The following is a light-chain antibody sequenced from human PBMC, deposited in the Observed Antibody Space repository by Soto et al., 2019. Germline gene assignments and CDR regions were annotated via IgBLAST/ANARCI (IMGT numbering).Light chain of an antibody. CDR1: SSNIGSNA. V-gene: IGLV1-44*01. Sequence: QSVLTQPPSASGTPGQRVTISFSGASSNIGSNAVNWYQQLPGTAPQLLIYTNNERPSGVPDRFSGSKSGTSASLAITALQSEDEADYHCAAWDDSLNALVFGGGTKLTVL. CDR2: TNN. J-gene: IGLJ3*02. CDR3: AAWDDSLNALV.